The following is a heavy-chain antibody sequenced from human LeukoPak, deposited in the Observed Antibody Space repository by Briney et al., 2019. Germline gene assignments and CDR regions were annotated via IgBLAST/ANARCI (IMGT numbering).Heavy chain of an antibody. CDR2: MNPNSGNT. D-gene: IGHD6-19*01. V-gene: IGHV1-8*01. CDR3: ARVRYSSGWWLIDY. J-gene: IGHJ4*02. Sequence: GASVKVSCKPSGYTFTSYDINWVRQATGQGLEWMGWMNPNSGNTGYAQKFQGRVTMTRNTSISTAYMELSSLRSEDTAVYYCARVRYSSGWWLIDYWGKGTLVTVSS. CDR1: GYTFTSYD.